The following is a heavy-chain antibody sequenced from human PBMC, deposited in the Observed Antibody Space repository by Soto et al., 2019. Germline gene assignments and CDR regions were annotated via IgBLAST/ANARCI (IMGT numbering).Heavy chain of an antibody. Sequence: GGSLRLSCAASGFTFSTYAMNWVRQAPGKGLEWVSVISASGNYTYYADSVKGRFTISRDNSKNSLYLQMNSLRAEDTALYYCGSGRGATSYYPFNYGGLGTLVTVSS. CDR1: GFTFSTYA. CDR3: GSGRGATSYYPFNY. J-gene: IGHJ4*02. D-gene: IGHD1-26*01. CDR2: ISASGNYT. V-gene: IGHV3-23*01.